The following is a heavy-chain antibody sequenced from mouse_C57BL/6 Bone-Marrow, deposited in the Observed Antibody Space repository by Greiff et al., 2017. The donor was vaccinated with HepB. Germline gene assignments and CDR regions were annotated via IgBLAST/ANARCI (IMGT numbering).Heavy chain of an antibody. CDR3: TVFYYGSMWFAY. J-gene: IGHJ3*01. D-gene: IGHD1-1*01. V-gene: IGHV14-4*01. CDR2: IDPENGDT. CDR1: GFNIKDDY. Sequence: EVKLMESGAELVRPGASVKLSCTASGFNIKDDYMHWVKQRPEQGLEWIGWIDPENGDTEYASKFQGKATITAYTSSNTAYLQLSSLTSEDTAVYYCTVFYYGSMWFAYWGQGTLVTVAA.